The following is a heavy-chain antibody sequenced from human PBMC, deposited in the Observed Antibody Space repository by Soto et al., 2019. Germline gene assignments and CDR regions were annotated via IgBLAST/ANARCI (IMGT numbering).Heavy chain of an antibody. D-gene: IGHD4-17*01. CDR3: ARDTVLTGMFDL. CDR2: VYYTGTT. V-gene: IGHV4-59*01. J-gene: IGHJ5*02. CDR1: GGSIGSYH. Sequence: QVLLQGSGPGQVKPSETLSLTCTVSGGSIGSYHWSWVRQPPGKGLEWIASVYYTGTTNYNPSLGSRVTISIDAPENQISLKLTSVTAADTAFYYCARDTVLTGMFDLWGQGTLVTVSS.